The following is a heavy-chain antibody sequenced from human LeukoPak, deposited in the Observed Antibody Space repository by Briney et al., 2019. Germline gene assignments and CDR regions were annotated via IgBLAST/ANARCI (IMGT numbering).Heavy chain of an antibody. V-gene: IGHV3-48*02. CDR2: ISDSSSLT. CDR3: AKVIRGGYGMDV. CDR1: GLTFSSFG. J-gene: IGHJ6*02. Sequence: GGSLRLSCAASGLTFSSFGMNSVRQAPGKWLGWVSYISDSSSLTYYADSVKGLFTISRDNAKNSLSLQLNSLRDEDTAVYFCAKVIRGGYGMDVWGQGTTVTVSS. D-gene: IGHD3-10*01.